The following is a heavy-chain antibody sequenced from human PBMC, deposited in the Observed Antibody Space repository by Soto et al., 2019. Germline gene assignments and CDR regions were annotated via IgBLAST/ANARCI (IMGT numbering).Heavy chain of an antibody. J-gene: IGHJ6*02. CDR3: ARLHGYCISTSCYGYYGMDV. CDR1: GGSISSSSYY. CDR2: ISYSGST. V-gene: IGHV4-39*01. D-gene: IGHD2-2*01. Sequence: WETLSLTCTVSGGSISSSSYYWGWIRQPPGKGLEWIGSISYSGSTYYNPSLKSRVTMPVDTSKNQFSLKLSSVTAADTAVYYCARLHGYCISTSCYGYYGMDVWGQGTTVS.